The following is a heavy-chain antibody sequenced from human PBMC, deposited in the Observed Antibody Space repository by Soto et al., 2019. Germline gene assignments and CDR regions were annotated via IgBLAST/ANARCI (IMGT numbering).Heavy chain of an antibody. Sequence: TGGSLRLSCAASGFTFSSYWMSWVRQAPGKGLEWVANIKQDGSEKYYVDSVKGRFTISRDNAKNSLYLQMNSLRAEDTAVYYCATTYSSSWYGYYGMDVWGQGTTVTVSS. V-gene: IGHV3-7*03. D-gene: IGHD6-13*01. J-gene: IGHJ6*02. CDR3: ATTYSSSWYGYYGMDV. CDR2: IKQDGSEK. CDR1: GFTFSSYW.